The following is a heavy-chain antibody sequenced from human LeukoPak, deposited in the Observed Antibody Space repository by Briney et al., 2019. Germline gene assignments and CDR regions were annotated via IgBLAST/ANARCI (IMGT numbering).Heavy chain of an antibody. CDR3: ARRGGSSSRRSPIDY. Sequence: GGSLRLSCAASGFTFSSYWMTWVRQAPGKGPEWVANIKQDGSEAYYVDSVRGRFTFSRDNAENSLFLQMNSLRAEDTAVYYCARRGGSSSRRSPIDYWGQGTLVTVSS. D-gene: IGHD6-6*01. CDR1: GFTFSSYW. CDR2: IKQDGSEA. V-gene: IGHV3-7*01. J-gene: IGHJ4*02.